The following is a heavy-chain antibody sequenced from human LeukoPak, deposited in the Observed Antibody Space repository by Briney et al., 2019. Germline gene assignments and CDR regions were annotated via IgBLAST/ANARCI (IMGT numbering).Heavy chain of an antibody. J-gene: IGHJ4*02. CDR2: ISGSGGGT. Sequence: GGSLRLSCAASGFTFSSYTMNWVRQVPGKGLEWVSAISGSGGGTYYADSVKGRFTISRDNSKNTLYLQTTSLRAEDTALYYCARRGAAGTYYFDYWGQGTLVTVSS. D-gene: IGHD6-13*01. CDR1: GFTFSSYT. CDR3: ARRGAAGTYYFDY. V-gene: IGHV3-23*01.